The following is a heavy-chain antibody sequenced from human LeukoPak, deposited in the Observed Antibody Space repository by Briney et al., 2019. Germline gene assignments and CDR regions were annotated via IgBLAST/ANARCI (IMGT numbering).Heavy chain of an antibody. CDR1: GFTFSSYA. J-gene: IGHJ4*02. V-gene: IGHV3-23*01. CDR3: AKSPRYCSGGSCYSDY. Sequence: PGGSLRLSCAASGFTFSSYAMSWVRQASGKGLEWVSAISGSGGSTYYADSVKGRFTISRDNSKNTLYLQMNSLRAEDTAVYYCAKSPRYCSGGSCYSDYWGQGTLVTVSS. CDR2: ISGSGGST. D-gene: IGHD2-15*01.